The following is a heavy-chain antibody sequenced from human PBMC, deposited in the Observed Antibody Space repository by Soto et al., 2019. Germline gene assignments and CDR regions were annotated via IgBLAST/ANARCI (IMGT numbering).Heavy chain of an antibody. V-gene: IGHV1-2*02. CDR2: INPNSGDT. CDR3: ARDARGTRGFDEMDI. Sequence: QVHLVQSGAEVKKPGASVKVSCKASGYIFTGYHIHWVRQAPGRGLEWMGWINPNSGDTEYGQNFQGRVTMTRDTSFNLVYMEMSGLMSDDTAVYYCARDARGTRGFDEMDIWGQGTTVTVSS. J-gene: IGHJ6*02. CDR1: GYIFTGYH. D-gene: IGHD3-9*01.